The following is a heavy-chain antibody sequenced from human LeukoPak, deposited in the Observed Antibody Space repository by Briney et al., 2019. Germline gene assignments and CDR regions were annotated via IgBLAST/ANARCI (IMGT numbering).Heavy chain of an antibody. V-gene: IGHV3-21*01. D-gene: IGHD2-15*01. CDR3: ARVGYCSGGSCYSGFDY. CDR2: ISSSSSYI. CDR1: GFTFSSYS. J-gene: IGHJ4*02. Sequence: GGSLRLSCAASGFTFSSYSMNWVRQAPGKGLEWVSSISSSSSYIYYADSVKGRFTISRDNAKNSLYLQMNSLRAEDTAVYYCARVGYCSGGSCYSGFDYWGQGTLVTVSS.